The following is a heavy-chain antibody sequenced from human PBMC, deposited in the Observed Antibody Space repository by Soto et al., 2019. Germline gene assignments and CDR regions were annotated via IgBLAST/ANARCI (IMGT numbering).Heavy chain of an antibody. D-gene: IGHD5-18*01. CDR3: ARMDTAMVLGY. Sequence: QVQLVESGGGVVQPGRSLRLSCAASGFTFSSYAMHWVRQAPGKGLEWVADISYDGSNKYYADSVKGRCTISRDNSKNSLYLQMNSLRAEDTAVYYCARMDTAMVLGYWGQGTLVTVSS. CDR2: ISYDGSNK. J-gene: IGHJ4*02. V-gene: IGHV3-30-3*01. CDR1: GFTFSSYA.